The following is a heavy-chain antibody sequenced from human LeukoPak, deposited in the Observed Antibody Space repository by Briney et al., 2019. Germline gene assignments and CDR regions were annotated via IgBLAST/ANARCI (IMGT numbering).Heavy chain of an antibody. J-gene: IGHJ4*02. D-gene: IGHD4-23*01. Sequence: GGSLRLSCAASGFTFSGYDMHWVRLTTGKGLEWVSAIDTAGYTYYPGSVKGRFTISRENAKNSLYLQMNSLRAGDTAVYYCARVGEGGKGFDYWGQGTLVTVSS. V-gene: IGHV3-13*01. CDR2: IDTAGYT. CDR1: GFTFSGYD. CDR3: ARVGEGGKGFDY.